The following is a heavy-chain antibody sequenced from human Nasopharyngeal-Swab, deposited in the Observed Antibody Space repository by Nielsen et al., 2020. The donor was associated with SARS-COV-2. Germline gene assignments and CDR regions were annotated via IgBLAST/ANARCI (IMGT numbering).Heavy chain of an antibody. Sequence: GGSLRLSCAASGFTFSSYAIHWVRQAPGKGLGGVTFISSDGRNKYYADSVKGRFNISRENSKNTLYLQMNSLRAEDTAVYYCARDGREYYYFDSSAVGFDYWGQGTLVTVSS. CDR1: GFTFSSYA. CDR3: ARDGREYYYFDSSAVGFDY. V-gene: IGHV3-30*04. D-gene: IGHD3-22*01. J-gene: IGHJ4*02. CDR2: ISSDGRNK.